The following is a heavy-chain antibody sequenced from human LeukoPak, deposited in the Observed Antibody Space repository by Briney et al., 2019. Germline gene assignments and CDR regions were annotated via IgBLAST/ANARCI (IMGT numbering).Heavy chain of an antibody. CDR2: ISSSSSYI. D-gene: IGHD6-19*01. V-gene: IGHV3-21*01. CDR1: GFTFSSYS. Sequence: GGSLRLSCAASGFTFSSYSMNWVHQAPGKGLEWVSSISSSSSYIYYADSVKGRFTISRDNSKNTLFLQMNSLRAEDTAVYYCARDRLFSGWHSDFDYWGQGTLVTVSS. CDR3: ARDRLFSGWHSDFDY. J-gene: IGHJ4*02.